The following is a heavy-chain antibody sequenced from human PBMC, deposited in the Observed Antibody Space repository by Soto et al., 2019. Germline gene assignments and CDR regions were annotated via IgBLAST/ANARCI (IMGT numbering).Heavy chain of an antibody. J-gene: IGHJ6*02. CDR1: GGTFSSYA. D-gene: IGHD2-15*01. CDR2: IIPIFGTA. V-gene: IGHV1-69*13. Sequence: GASVKVSCKASGGTFSSYAISWVRQAPGQGLEWMGGIIPIFGTANYAQKFQGRVTITADESTSTAYMELSSLRSEDTAVYYCARVWVAGDYYYYGMDVWGQGTTVTVSS. CDR3: ARVWVAGDYYYYGMDV.